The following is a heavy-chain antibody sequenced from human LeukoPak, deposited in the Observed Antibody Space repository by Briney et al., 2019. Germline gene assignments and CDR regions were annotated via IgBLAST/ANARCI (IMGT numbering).Heavy chain of an antibody. J-gene: IGHJ4*02. CDR3: AKADYGDYEGICFDY. V-gene: IGHV3-23*01. CDR2: ISGSGGST. CDR1: GFTFSSYA. Sequence: GGSLRLSCAASGFTFSSYAMSWVRQAPGKGLEWVSAISGSGGSTYYADSVKGRFTISRDNSKNTLYLQMNSLGAEDTAVYYCAKADYGDYEGICFDYWGQGTLVTVSS. D-gene: IGHD4-17*01.